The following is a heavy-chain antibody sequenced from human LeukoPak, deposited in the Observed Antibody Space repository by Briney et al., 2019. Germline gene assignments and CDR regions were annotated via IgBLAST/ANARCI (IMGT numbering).Heavy chain of an antibody. CDR1: GGSFSGYY. J-gene: IGHJ4*02. V-gene: IGHV4-34*01. CDR2: INPSGRT. CDR3: ARVPSGVVEPPTRGDYFDF. D-gene: IGHD2-2*01. Sequence: PSETLSLTCAVYGGSFSGYYWSWIRQPPGKGLEWIGEINPSGRTNYDPSLKSRVTISVDTSKNQFSLKWSSVTAADTAEYYCARVPSGVVEPPTRGDYFDFWGQGTLVTVSS.